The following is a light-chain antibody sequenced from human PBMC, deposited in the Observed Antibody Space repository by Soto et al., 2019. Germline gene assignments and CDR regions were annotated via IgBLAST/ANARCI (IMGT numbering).Light chain of an antibody. Sequence: QSALTQPASVSGSPGQSITISCTGTNSDVGGYNYVSWYQRHPGKAPKLMIYDVTNRPSGVYNRFSGSKSGNTASLTISGLQAEDEADYYCSSYATGGTLVVFGGGTKLTVL. V-gene: IGLV2-14*03. CDR3: SSYATGGTLVV. J-gene: IGLJ2*01. CDR1: NSDVGGYNY. CDR2: DVT.